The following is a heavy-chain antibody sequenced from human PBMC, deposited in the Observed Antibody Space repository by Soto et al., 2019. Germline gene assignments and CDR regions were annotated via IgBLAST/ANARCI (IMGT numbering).Heavy chain of an antibody. V-gene: IGHV1-18*01. J-gene: IGHJ3*02. D-gene: IGHD1-1*01. CDR3: ARARTLASDAFDI. Sequence: GASVKVSCKASGFTFTSSAVQWVRQAPGQGLEWMGWISAYNGNTNYAQKLQGRVTMTTDTSTSTAYMELRSLRSDDTAVYYCARARTLASDAFDIWGQGTMVTVSS. CDR1: GFTFTSSA. CDR2: ISAYNGNT.